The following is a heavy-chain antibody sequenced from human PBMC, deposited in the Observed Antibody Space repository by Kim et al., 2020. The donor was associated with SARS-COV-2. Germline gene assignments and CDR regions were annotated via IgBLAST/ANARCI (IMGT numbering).Heavy chain of an antibody. CDR2: IRSKANSYAT. CDR1: GFIFTDSA. V-gene: IGHV3-73*01. J-gene: IGHJ3*01. Sequence: GGSLRLSCAASGFIFTDSAMHWVRQASGKGLEWVGRIRSKANSYATAYAASLKGRFTISRDDSKNTAYLQLNSLATEATAVYYCTRVPPDLGSYYDAF. CDR3: TRVPPDLGSYYDAF. D-gene: IGHD3-10*01.